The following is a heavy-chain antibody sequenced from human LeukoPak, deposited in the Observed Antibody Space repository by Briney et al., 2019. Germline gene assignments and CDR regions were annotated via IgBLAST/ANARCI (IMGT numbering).Heavy chain of an antibody. V-gene: IGHV3-66*01. D-gene: IGHD5-12*01. Sequence: GGSLRLSCAASGFTVSSNYMSWVRQAPGKGLEWVSVIYSGGSTYYADSVKGRFTISRDNSKNTLYLQMNSLRAEDTAVYYCGRDHGSGYDLQCWGQGTLVTVSS. CDR1: GFTVSSNY. CDR2: IYSGGST. CDR3: GRDHGSGYDLQC. J-gene: IGHJ4*02.